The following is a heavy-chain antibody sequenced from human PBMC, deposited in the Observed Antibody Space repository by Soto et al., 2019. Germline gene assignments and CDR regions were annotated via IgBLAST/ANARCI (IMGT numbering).Heavy chain of an antibody. D-gene: IGHD3-10*01. CDR1: GGSISSGGYY. CDR3: ARERMLLWFGEYYYYYGMDV. V-gene: IGHV4-31*03. Sequence: QVQLQESGPGLVKPSQTLSLTCTVSGGSISSGGYYWSWIRQHPGKGLEWIGYIYYIGSTYYNPSLKSRVSISVETSKNQFSLKLSSVTAADTAVYYCARERMLLWFGEYYYYYGMDVWGQGTTVTVSS. CDR2: IYYIGST. J-gene: IGHJ6*02.